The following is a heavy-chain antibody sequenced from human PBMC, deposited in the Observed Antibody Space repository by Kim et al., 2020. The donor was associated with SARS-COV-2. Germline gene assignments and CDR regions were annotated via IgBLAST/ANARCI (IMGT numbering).Heavy chain of an antibody. D-gene: IGHD5-18*01. CDR3: TRGRYISVD. J-gene: IGHJ4*02. CDR2: IRTNAYGGTT. Sequence: GGSLRLSCTASGFTFGDYSVTWVRQAPGKGLEWVGFIRTNAYGGTTEYAASVKGRFTISRDDSKSIAYLQMNNLKSEDTALYYCTRGRYISVDWGQGNLVTVSS. CDR1: GFTFGDYS. V-gene: IGHV3-49*04.